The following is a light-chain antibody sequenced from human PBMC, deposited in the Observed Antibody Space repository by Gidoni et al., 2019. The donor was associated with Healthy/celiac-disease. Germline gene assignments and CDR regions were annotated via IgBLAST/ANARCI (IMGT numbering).Light chain of an antibody. CDR2: TLS. Sequence: DIVMIQTPLSLPATPGEPASISCRSSQSLLDSDDGNTYLDWYLQKPGQSPHLLFYTLSYRASAVPYRFSGSGSGTDFTLNISRVDAEDVGVYYCMQRIEFPSAGASTFGQGTKVEIK. CDR1: QSLLDSDDGNTY. V-gene: IGKV2-40*01. CDR3: MQRIEFPSAGAST. J-gene: IGKJ1*01.